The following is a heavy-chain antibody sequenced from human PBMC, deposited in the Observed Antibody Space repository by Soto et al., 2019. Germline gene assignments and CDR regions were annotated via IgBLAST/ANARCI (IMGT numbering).Heavy chain of an antibody. CDR3: ARSGSYLEVDY. CDR1: GGSISSSSYY. CDR2: IYYSGST. J-gene: IGHJ4*02. Sequence: SETLSLICTVSGGSISSSSYYWGWIRQPPGKGLEWIGSIYYSGSTYYNPSLKSRVTISVDTSKNQFSLKLSSVTAADTAVYYCARSGSYLEVDYWCQGTLVTVTS. V-gene: IGHV4-39*07. D-gene: IGHD1-26*01.